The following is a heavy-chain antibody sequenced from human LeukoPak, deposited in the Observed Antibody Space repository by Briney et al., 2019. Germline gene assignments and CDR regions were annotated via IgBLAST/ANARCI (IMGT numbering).Heavy chain of an antibody. CDR1: GASLSGNAW. Sequence: SETLSLTCAVSGASLSGNAWWSWVRQPPGKGLEWMGEISESGSTNYNSALKTRITMSVDTSKNHFSLKLTSVTAADTAVYYCARLANSYGSGNYDSWGQGTLVIVSS. CDR2: ISESGST. CDR3: ARLANSYGSGNYDS. V-gene: IGHV4-4*02. J-gene: IGHJ5*02. D-gene: IGHD3-10*01.